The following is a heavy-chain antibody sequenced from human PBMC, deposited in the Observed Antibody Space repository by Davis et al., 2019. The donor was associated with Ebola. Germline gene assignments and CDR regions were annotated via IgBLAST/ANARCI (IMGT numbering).Heavy chain of an antibody. D-gene: IGHD3-16*02. CDR1: VFPPRSHGVG. Sequence: SGPTLVKPTQTLTLTCPFSVFPPRSHGVGVGWIRQPPGEALEWHALSYWANDRRYSPSLKSRLTLTKDTSKNQVVLTMTNMDPVDTGTYYCAHIVITFGGIIADDAFDVWGQGTTVTVSS. CDR2: SYWANDR. CDR3: AHIVITFGGIIADDAFDV. J-gene: IGHJ3*01. V-gene: IGHV2-5*02.